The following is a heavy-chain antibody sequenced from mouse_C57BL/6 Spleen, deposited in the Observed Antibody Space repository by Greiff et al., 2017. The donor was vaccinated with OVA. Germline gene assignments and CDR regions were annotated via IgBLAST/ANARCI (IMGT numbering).Heavy chain of an antibody. CDR2: IYPGDGDT. CDR3: ARSRNGNYDFAY. CDR1: GYAFSSSW. J-gene: IGHJ3*01. D-gene: IGHD2-1*01. V-gene: IGHV1-82*01. Sequence: QVQLKQSGPELVKPGASVKISCKASGYAFSSSWMNWVKQRPGKGLEWIGRIYPGDGDTNYNGKFKGKATLTADKSSSTAYMQLSSLTSEDSAVYFCARSRNGNYDFAYWGQGTLVTVSA.